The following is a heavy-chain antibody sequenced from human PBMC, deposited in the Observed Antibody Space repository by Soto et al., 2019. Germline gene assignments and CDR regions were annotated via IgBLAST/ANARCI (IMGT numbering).Heavy chain of an antibody. CDR2: IDPSDSYT. CDR1: GYSFTSYW. V-gene: IGHV5-10-1*01. D-gene: IGHD6-13*01. CDR3: ARLQAAAGDNDLTFDY. J-gene: IGHJ4*02. Sequence: GAALKSSCTGCGYSFTSYWISWVRQMPGKGLEWMGRIDPSDSYTNYSPSFQGHVTISADKSISTAYLQWSSLKASDTAMYYCARLQAAAGDNDLTFDYWGQGTLVTVSS.